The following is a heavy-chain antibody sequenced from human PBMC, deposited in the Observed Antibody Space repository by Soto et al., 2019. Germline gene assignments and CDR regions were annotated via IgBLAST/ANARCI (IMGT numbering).Heavy chain of an antibody. Sequence: QLQLQESGSGLVKPSQTLSLTCTVSGASISSGRYSWSWIRQPPGQGLEWIGYIYHSVTSNYNPSLKSRVTISVDRSKNQFSLKLNSVTAADTAVYYCASDRKYFDYWGQGTLVTVSS. CDR3: ASDRKYFDY. CDR2: IYHSVTS. V-gene: IGHV4-30-2*01. J-gene: IGHJ4*02. CDR1: GASISSGRYS.